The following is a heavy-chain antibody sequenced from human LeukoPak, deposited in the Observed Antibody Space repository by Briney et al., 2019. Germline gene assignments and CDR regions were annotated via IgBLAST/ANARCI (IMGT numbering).Heavy chain of an antibody. Sequence: GESLKISCKGSGYSFTSYWISWVRQMPGKGLEWMGRIDPSDSYTNYSPSFQGHVTISADKSISTAYLQWSSLKAPDTAMYYCARHLYYDFWSGYYILRSDGMDVWGQGTTVTVSS. V-gene: IGHV5-10-1*01. D-gene: IGHD3-3*01. CDR2: IDPSDSYT. J-gene: IGHJ6*02. CDR1: GYSFTSYW. CDR3: ARHLYYDFWSGYYILRSDGMDV.